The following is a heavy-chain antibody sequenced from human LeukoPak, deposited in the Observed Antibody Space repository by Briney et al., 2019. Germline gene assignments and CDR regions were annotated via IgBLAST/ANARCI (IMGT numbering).Heavy chain of an antibody. CDR2: VRYDGSEK. V-gene: IGHV3-30*02. J-gene: IGHJ4*02. D-gene: IGHD4-11*01. CDR3: TKGLSYSIDY. CDR1: GFIFSDYG. Sequence: PGGSLRLSCGASGFIFSDYGMHWVRQAPGKGLEWVAFVRYDGSEKYYADSVQGRLTISRDNSRNTLYLQMNSLRGEDTAVYYCTKGLSYSIDYWGQGTLVTVSS.